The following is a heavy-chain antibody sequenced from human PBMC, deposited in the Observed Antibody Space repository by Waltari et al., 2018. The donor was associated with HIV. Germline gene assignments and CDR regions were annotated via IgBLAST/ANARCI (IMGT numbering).Heavy chain of an antibody. D-gene: IGHD3-22*01. Sequence: EVQLVESGGGLIQPGGSLRLSCAASGFTVRCHYMSWVRPAPGTGLEWVSVIYSGGSTYYADSVKGRFTISRDNSKNTLYLQMNSLRAEDTAVYYCARYYYDSSGYHYFDYWGQGTLVTVSS. V-gene: IGHV3-53*01. J-gene: IGHJ4*02. CDR2: IYSGGST. CDR3: ARYYYDSSGYHYFDY. CDR1: GFTVRCHY.